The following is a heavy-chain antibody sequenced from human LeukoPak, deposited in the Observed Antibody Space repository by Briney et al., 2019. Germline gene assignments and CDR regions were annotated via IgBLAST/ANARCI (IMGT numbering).Heavy chain of an antibody. J-gene: IGHJ4*02. Sequence: GGSLRLSCAASGFTFDDYGMSWVRQAPGKGLEWVSGNWNGGNTGYSDSVKGRFTISRDNAKNSLYLQMNSLRAEDTAVYYCATHYDYVWGSYRSAGYWGQGTLVTVSS. V-gene: IGHV3-20*04. CDR2: NWNGGNT. D-gene: IGHD3-16*02. CDR1: GFTFDDYG. CDR3: ATHYDYVWGSYRSAGY.